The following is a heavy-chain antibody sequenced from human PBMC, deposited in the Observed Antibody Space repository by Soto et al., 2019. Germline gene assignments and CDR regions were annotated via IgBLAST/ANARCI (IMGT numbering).Heavy chain of an antibody. CDR1: GYTFTSYA. Sequence: QVQLVQSGAEVKKPGASVKVSCKASGYTFTSYAMHWVRQAPGQRLEWMGWINAGNGNTKYSQKFQGRVTITRDTSAGTAYMELSSLRSEDTAVYYCARGANLVYYYYGMDVWGQGTTVTVSS. V-gene: IGHV1-3*01. J-gene: IGHJ6*02. D-gene: IGHD3-16*01. CDR2: INAGNGNT. CDR3: ARGANLVYYYYGMDV.